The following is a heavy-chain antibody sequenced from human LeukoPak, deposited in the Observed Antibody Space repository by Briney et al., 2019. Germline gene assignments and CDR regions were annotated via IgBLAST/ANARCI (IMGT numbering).Heavy chain of an antibody. J-gene: IGHJ6*02. CDR2: ISGSGGST. CDR1: GFTFSSYA. D-gene: IGHD2-2*03. Sequence: GGSLRLSCAASGFTFSSYAMSWVRQAPGKGLEWVSAISGSGGSTYYADSVKGRFTISRDNSKNTLYQQMNSLRAEDTAVYYCAKAGPMDIVVVPATTDYYYGMDVWGQGTT. CDR3: AKAGPMDIVVVPATTDYYYGMDV. V-gene: IGHV3-23*01.